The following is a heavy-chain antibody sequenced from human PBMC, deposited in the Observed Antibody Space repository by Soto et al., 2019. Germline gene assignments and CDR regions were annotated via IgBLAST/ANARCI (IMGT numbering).Heavy chain of an antibody. Sequence: GGSLRLSCAASGFTFSSYGMHWVRQAPGKGLEWVAVISYDGSNKYYADSVKGRFTISRDNSKNTLYLQMNSLRAEDTAVYYCANSHSGYDYYYYYGMDVWGQGTTVTVSS. CDR1: GFTFSSYG. J-gene: IGHJ6*02. V-gene: IGHV3-30*18. CDR2: ISYDGSNK. D-gene: IGHD5-12*01. CDR3: ANSHSGYDYYYYYGMDV.